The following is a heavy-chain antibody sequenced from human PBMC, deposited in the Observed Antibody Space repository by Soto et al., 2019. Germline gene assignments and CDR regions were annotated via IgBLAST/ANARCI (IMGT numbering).Heavy chain of an antibody. D-gene: IGHD3-3*01. CDR1: GFTFDDYG. Sequence: EVQLVESGGGVVRPGGSLRLSCAASGFTFDDYGMSWVRQAPGKGLEWVSGINWNGGSTGYADSVKGRFTISRDNAKNSLYLQMNSLRAEDTALYYCARGVVYYEFWSGYQDYYGMDVWGQGTTVTVSS. V-gene: IGHV3-20*04. CDR2: INWNGGST. CDR3: ARGVVYYEFWSGYQDYYGMDV. J-gene: IGHJ6*02.